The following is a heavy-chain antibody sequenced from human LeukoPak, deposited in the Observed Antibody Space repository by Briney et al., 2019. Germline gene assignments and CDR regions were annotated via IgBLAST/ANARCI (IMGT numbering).Heavy chain of an antibody. CDR1: GFSVRSNY. J-gene: IGHJ4*02. D-gene: IGHD1-1*01. CDR3: ARDFLEPTGY. V-gene: IGHV3-53*01. CDR2: MYSGGST. Sequence: PGGSLRLSCAASGFSVRSNYMSWVRQSPRKGLEWVSIMYSGGSTDYVDSVKGRFIVSRDHSKNTLYLQMNSLRAEDTAVYYCARDFLEPTGYWGQGTLVTVSS.